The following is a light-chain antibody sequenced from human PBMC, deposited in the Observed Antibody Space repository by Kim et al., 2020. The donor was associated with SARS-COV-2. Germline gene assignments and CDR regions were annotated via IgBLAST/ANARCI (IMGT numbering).Light chain of an antibody. V-gene: IGLV6-57*04. J-gene: IGLJ2*01. CDR1: SGSIVSNY. CDR2: EDD. CDR3: QSCYVSSQV. Sequence: NFMLTQPHSVSESPGKTVTISCTRSSGSIVSNYVQWYQQRPGSAPTTVIYEDDQRPSGVPDRFSGSIDRSSNSASLTISGLKTEDEADYYCQSCYVSSQVFGGGTQLTVL.